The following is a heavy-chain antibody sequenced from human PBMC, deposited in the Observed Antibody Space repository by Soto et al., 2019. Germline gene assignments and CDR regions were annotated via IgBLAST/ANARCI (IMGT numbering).Heavy chain of an antibody. CDR2: ISSNGGST. CDR3: VKDGVSGYDFWSGHYGMDV. D-gene: IGHD3-3*01. J-gene: IGHJ6*02. V-gene: IGHV3-64D*06. CDR1: GFTFSSYA. Sequence: GGSLSLSCSASGFTFSSYAMHWVRQAPGKGLEYVSAISSNGGSTYYADSVKGRFTISRDNSKNTLYLQMSSLRAEDTAVYYCVKDGVSGYDFWSGHYGMDVWGQGTTVTVSS.